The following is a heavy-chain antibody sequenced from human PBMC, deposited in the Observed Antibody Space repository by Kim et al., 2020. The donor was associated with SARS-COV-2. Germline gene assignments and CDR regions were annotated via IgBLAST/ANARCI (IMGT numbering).Heavy chain of an antibody. Sequence: GGSLRLSCAASGFSFNIYWMTWVRQAPGKGLEWVANIKEDGSKKHYVDSVKGRFTISRDNAKKSVYLQMNSLRADDTAVYFCAREWDFWGQVTLVTVSS. V-gene: IGHV3-7*03. CDR1: GFSFNIYW. CDR2: IKEDGSKK. CDR3: AREWDF. J-gene: IGHJ4*02. D-gene: IGHD1-26*01.